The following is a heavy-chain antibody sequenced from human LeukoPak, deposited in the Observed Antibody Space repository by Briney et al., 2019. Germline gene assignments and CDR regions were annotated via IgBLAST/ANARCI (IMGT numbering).Heavy chain of an antibody. CDR2: ISGSGGST. Sequence: GGSLRLSCAASGFTFSSYAMSWVRQAPGKGLEWVSAISGSGGSTYYADSVKGRFTISRDNSKNTLYLQMNSLGADDTAVYYCAKGPLIEVAGTTWHYWGQETLVTVSS. V-gene: IGHV3-23*01. CDR3: AKGPLIEVAGTTWHY. D-gene: IGHD6-19*01. CDR1: GFTFSSYA. J-gene: IGHJ4*02.